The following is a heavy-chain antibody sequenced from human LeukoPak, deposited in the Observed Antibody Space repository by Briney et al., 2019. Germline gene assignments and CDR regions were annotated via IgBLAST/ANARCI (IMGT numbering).Heavy chain of an antibody. CDR1: GYSISSGYY. D-gene: IGHD3-10*01. V-gene: IGHV4-38-2*02. CDR3: AREGSGSYYNVPPFWYYYYYMGV. CDR2: IYHSGST. Sequence: SETLSLTCTVSGYSISSGYYWGWIRQPPGKGLEWIGSIYHSGSTYYNPSLKSRVTISVDTSKNQFSLKLSSVTAADTAVYYCAREGSGSYYNVPPFWYYYYYMGVWGKGTTVTISS. J-gene: IGHJ6*03.